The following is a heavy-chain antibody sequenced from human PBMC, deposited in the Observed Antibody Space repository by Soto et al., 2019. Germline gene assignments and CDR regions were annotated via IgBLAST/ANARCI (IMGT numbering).Heavy chain of an antibody. CDR3: ARDTNYDILTHYYYYGMDV. J-gene: IGHJ6*02. CDR2: IYHSGST. CDR1: GGSISSSNW. Sequence: SETLSLTCAVSGGSISSSNWWSCVRQPPGKGLEWIGEIYHSGSTNYNPSLKSRVTISVDKSKNQFSLKLSSVTAADTAVYYCARDTNYDILTHYYYYGMDVWGQGTTVTVSS. V-gene: IGHV4-4*02. D-gene: IGHD3-9*01.